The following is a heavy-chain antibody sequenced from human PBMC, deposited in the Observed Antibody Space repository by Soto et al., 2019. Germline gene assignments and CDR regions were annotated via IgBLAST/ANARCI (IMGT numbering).Heavy chain of an antibody. D-gene: IGHD5-12*01. Sequence: SVKVSCKASGFTFTRSAVQWVRQARGQRLEWIGWIVVGSGNTNYAQKFQERVTITRDMSTSTAYMELSSLRSEDTAVYYCAADLRWLQYDYWGQGTLVTVSS. V-gene: IGHV1-58*01. CDR1: GFTFTRSA. J-gene: IGHJ4*02. CDR3: AADLRWLQYDY. CDR2: IVVGSGNT.